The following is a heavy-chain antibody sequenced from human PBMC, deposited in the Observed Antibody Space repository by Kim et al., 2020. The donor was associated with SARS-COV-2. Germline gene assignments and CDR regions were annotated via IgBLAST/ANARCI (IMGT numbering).Heavy chain of an antibody. CDR3: ARGPIEEGIRATKGYIDL. CDR2: IGTKADT. D-gene: IGHD6-13*01. CDR1: GFTFSSYD. Sequence: GGSLRLSCAASGFTFSSYDMHWVRQGTEKGLEWVSSIGTKADTYYPDSVKDRYTISRENAKDSFYLQMNSLRAKDTAVYYCARGPIEEGIRATKGYIDLWCRGTVVTVSS. V-gene: IGHV3-13*04. J-gene: IGHJ2*01.